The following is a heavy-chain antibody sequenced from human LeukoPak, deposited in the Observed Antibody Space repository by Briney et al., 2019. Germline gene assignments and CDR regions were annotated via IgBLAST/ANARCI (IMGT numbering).Heavy chain of an antibody. CDR2: IYCSGST. D-gene: IGHD5-18*01. V-gene: IGHV4-59*08. Sequence: KPSETLSLTCTVSGGSFSNYYWSWIRQPPGKGLEWIGYIYCSGSTNYNPSLKSRVTISVDTSKNQFSLNLSSVTAADTAVYYCARHPTALVSYGFDPWGQGTLVTVSS. CDR1: GGSFSNYY. J-gene: IGHJ5*02. CDR3: ARHPTALVSYGFDP.